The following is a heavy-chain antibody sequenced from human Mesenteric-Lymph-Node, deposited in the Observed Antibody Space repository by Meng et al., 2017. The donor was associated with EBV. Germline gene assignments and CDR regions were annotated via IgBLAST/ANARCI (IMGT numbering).Heavy chain of an antibody. D-gene: IGHD3-10*01. CDR1: GYFVHNVY. CDR3: ARAPLLVRGAFYPDY. V-gene: IGHV1-3*01. CDR2: IFDDDDNT. J-gene: IGHJ4*02. Sequence: HVHFDNCGAWVKNPWSAVHVFCTACGYFVHNVYINWVRPAQLKRMQWRCLIFDDDDNTNDSKKFKSSITITRKSSASNFFMEMTSLRYEATALYYCARAPLLVRGAFYPDYWGQGTLVTVSS.